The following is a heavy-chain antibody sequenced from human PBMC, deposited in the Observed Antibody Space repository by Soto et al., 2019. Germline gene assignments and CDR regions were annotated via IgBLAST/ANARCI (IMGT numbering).Heavy chain of an antibody. Sequence: PGGSLRLSCAASGFTFSSYSMNWVRQAPGKGLEWVSSISSSSSYIYYADSVKGRFTISRDNAKNSLYLQMNSLRAEDTAVYYCARPRYSGSYFTYYYYGMDVWGQGTTVTVSS. J-gene: IGHJ6*02. CDR2: ISSSSSYI. D-gene: IGHD6-13*01. CDR3: ARPRYSGSYFTYYYYGMDV. CDR1: GFTFSSYS. V-gene: IGHV3-21*01.